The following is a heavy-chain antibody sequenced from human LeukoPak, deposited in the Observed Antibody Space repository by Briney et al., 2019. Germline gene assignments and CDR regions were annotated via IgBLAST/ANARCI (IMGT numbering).Heavy chain of an antibody. V-gene: IGHV4-38-2*02. D-gene: IGHD6-13*01. Sequence: SETLSLTCTVSGYSISSGYYWGWIRQPPGKGLEWIGSIYHSGSTYYTPSLKSRVTISVDTSKNQFSLKLSSVTAADTAVYHCARRSIAAAGTAYYFDYWGQGTLVTVSS. CDR1: GYSISSGYY. J-gene: IGHJ4*02. CDR2: IYHSGST. CDR3: ARRSIAAAGTAYYFDY.